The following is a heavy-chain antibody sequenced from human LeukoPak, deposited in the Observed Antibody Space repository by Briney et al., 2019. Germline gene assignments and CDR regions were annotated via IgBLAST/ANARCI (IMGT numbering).Heavy chain of an antibody. D-gene: IGHD6-13*01. CDR3: ARSSSSWPLFDY. J-gene: IGHJ4*02. CDR2: VSYRGTS. CDR1: GGSISPFY. V-gene: IGHV4-59*01. Sequence: PSETLSLTCSVSGGSISPFYWSWIRQPPGKGLEWIGYVSYRGTSNYNPSLKSRVTISVGTSNNQFSLRLSSVTAADTAVYYCARSSSSWPLFDYWGQGTLVTVSS.